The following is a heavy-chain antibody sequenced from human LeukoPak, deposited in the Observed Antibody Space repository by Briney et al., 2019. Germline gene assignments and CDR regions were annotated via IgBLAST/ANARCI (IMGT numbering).Heavy chain of an antibody. CDR3: ARVGMAVAGTGVLDY. CDR1: GGSFSGYY. D-gene: IGHD6-19*01. CDR2: INHSGST. Sequence: PSETLSLTCAVYGGSFSGYYWSWIRQPPGKGLEWIGEINHSGSTNYNPSLKSRVTISVDTSKNQFSLKLSSVTAADTAVYYCARVGMAVAGTGVLDYWGQGTLVTVSS. V-gene: IGHV4-34*01. J-gene: IGHJ4*02.